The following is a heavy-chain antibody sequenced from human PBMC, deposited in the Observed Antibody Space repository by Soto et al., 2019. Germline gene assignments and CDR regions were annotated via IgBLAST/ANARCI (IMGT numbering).Heavy chain of an antibody. CDR3: ARSIVVVTALDY. D-gene: IGHD2-21*02. Sequence: QVQLVQSGAEEKKPGASVKVSCKASGYTFTSYAMHWERQAPGQRLEWMGWINAGNGNTKYSQKFQGRVTITSDTSASTAYRELSSLRSEDTAVYYCARSIVVVTALDYWGQGTLVTVSS. J-gene: IGHJ4*02. V-gene: IGHV1-3*05. CDR1: GYTFTSYA. CDR2: INAGNGNT.